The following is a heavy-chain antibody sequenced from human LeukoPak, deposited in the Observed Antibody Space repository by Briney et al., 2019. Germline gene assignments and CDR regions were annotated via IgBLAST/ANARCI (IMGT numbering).Heavy chain of an antibody. CDR1: GFSLSTSGVG. CDR2: IYWDDDK. D-gene: IGHD5-18*01. V-gene: IGHV2-5*02. Sequence: SGPRLVKPTQTLTLTCTFSGFSLSTSGVGVGWIRQPPGKALEWLALIYWDDDKRYSPSLQSRLTISKDTSKNQVVLTMTNMDPVDTAKYYCAHSGYSYGFDYWGQGPLVTVSS. CDR3: AHSGYSYGFDY. J-gene: IGHJ4*02.